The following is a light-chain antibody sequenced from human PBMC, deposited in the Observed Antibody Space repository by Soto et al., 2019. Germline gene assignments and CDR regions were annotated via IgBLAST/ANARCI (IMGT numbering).Light chain of an antibody. J-gene: IGLJ2*01. CDR3: QVWDSSNDNRI. CDR1: DIGRKS. V-gene: IGLV3-21*02. Sequence: SYELTQPPSLSVAPGQTARIPCGGDDIGRKSVHWYQQKPGQAPVLVVYGDTDRASGIPERFSGSNSGYTANLTISGVEGGDDADYFCQVWDSSNDNRIFGGGTKLTVL. CDR2: GDT.